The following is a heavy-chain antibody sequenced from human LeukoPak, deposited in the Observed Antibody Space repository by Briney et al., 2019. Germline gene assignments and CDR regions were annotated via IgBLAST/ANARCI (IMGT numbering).Heavy chain of an antibody. CDR3: AKDAVAYASGSYYFY. CDR2: ISGSGGST. Sequence: GGSLRLSCAASGFTFSSYAMSWVRQAPGKGLEWVSAISGSGGSTYYADSVKGRFTISRDNSKNTLYLQMNSLRAEGTAVYFCAKDAVAYASGSYYFYWGQGTLVTVSS. J-gene: IGHJ4*02. CDR1: GFTFSSYA. D-gene: IGHD3-10*01. V-gene: IGHV3-23*01.